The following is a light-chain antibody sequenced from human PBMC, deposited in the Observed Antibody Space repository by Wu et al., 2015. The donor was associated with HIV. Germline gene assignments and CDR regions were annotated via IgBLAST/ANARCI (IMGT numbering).Light chain of an antibody. V-gene: IGKV3-15*01. CDR3: LQYNKWPPWT. CDR2: GAS. Sequence: EVMMTQSPDTLSVSPGERTTLSCRASQTISSDLAWYQQKPGQAPRLLIYGASTRATGVPARFSGGGSGTEFTLTINNMQSEDVAVYYCLQYNKWPPWTFGQGTKVEVK. J-gene: IGKJ1*01. CDR1: QTISSD.